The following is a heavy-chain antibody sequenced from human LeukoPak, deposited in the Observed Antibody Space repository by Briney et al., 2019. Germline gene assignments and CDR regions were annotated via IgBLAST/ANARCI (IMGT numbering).Heavy chain of an antibody. CDR2: IYTSGST. CDR1: GGSISSYY. V-gene: IGHV4-4*09. D-gene: IGHD5-18*01. J-gene: IGHJ5*02. CDR3: ARHGGYSFIGGRFAP. Sequence: PSETLSLTCTVSGGSISSYYWSWIRQPPGKGLEWIGYIYTSGSTNYNPSLKSRATISVDTSKNQFSLKLSSVTAADTAVYYCARHGGYSFIGGRFAPWGQGTLVTVSS.